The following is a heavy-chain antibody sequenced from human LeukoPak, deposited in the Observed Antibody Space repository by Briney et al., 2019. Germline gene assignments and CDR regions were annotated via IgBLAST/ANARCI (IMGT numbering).Heavy chain of an antibody. J-gene: IGHJ4*02. CDR2: ISGSGGST. V-gene: IGHV3-23*01. CDR1: GFTFSSNA. Sequence: PGGSLRLSCAASGFTFSSNAMTWVRQAPGKGLEWVSAISGSGGSTYYADSVKGRFTISRDNSKNTLYLQMNSLRAEDTAVYYCARGVNGGTFDYWGQGTLVTVSS. CDR3: ARGVNGGTFDY. D-gene: IGHD4-23*01.